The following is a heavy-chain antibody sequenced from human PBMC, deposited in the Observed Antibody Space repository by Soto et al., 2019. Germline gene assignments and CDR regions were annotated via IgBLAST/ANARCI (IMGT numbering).Heavy chain of an antibody. Sequence: EVQLVESGGGLVKPGGSLRLSCAASGFTFSIYNMNWVRQAPGKGLEWVSSISSSSTYIYYADSVKGRFTISRDNAKNSLYLQMNSLRAEDTAVYYCAILYNYGYGLDYWGQGTLVTVSS. J-gene: IGHJ4*02. D-gene: IGHD5-18*01. CDR1: GFTFSIYN. CDR2: ISSSSTYI. V-gene: IGHV3-21*01. CDR3: AILYNYGYGLDY.